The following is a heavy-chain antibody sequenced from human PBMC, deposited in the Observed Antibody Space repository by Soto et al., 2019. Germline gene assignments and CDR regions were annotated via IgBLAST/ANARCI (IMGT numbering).Heavy chain of an antibody. D-gene: IGHD1-1*01. V-gene: IGHV3-23*01. J-gene: IGHJ4*02. CDR2: ISNSGGST. CDR1: GFTFSSYA. Sequence: GGSLRLSCAASGFTFSSYAMSWARQAPGKGLEWVSSISNSGGSTYHADSVKGRFTISRDDSEKTLYLQMNSLRVEDAAIYFCAQGKISTTGLDYWGQGTLVTVSS. CDR3: AQGKISTTGLDY.